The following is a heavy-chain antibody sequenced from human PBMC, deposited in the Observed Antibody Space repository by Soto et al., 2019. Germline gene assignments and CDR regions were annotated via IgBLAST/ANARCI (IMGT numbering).Heavy chain of an antibody. CDR3: ARSGSSYYDTSCNLRLDY. V-gene: IGHV1-3*01. CDR1: GYSFSSFA. Sequence: VQIVQSGPEVKKPGASVRLSCKASGYSFSSFAVHWVRQAPGQRLEWVGWINAEHGDTKYSQQFQGRVTFSRDTSANTAYMDLINLRSEDTGIYYCARSGSSYYDTSCNLRLDYWGQGTLGTVSS. D-gene: IGHD3-16*01. J-gene: IGHJ4*02. CDR2: INAEHGDT.